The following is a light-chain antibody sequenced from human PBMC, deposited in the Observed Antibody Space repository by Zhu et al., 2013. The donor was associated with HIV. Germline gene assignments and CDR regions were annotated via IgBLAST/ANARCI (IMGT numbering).Light chain of an antibody. CDR3: QQYGNVPRT. CDR1: QSVSASS. V-gene: IGKV3-20*01. CDR2: DAS. Sequence: ELVLTQSPGTLSLSPGERATLSCRASQSVSASSLAWYQQKPGQAPRLLIYDASSRATGIPDRFSGSGSGTDFTLTISRLEPEDFVVYYCQQYGNVPRTFGQGTKLEIK. J-gene: IGKJ2*01.